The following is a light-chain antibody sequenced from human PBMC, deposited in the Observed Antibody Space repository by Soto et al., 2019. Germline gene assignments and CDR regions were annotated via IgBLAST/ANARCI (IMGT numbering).Light chain of an antibody. Sequence: LPQSPGTLSLSPGARATLSCRASQSVSSNYLAWYQQKPGKAPKVLIYRASIRATGIPDRFTGSGSGTDFTLTISRLEPEDFAVYYCQQYGSSPLTFGGGTKVDIK. CDR3: QQYGSSPLT. V-gene: IGKV3-20*01. CDR1: QSVSSNY. J-gene: IGKJ4*01. CDR2: RAS.